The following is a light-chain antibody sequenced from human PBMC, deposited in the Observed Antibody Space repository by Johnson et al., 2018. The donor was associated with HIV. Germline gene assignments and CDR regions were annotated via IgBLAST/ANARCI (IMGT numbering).Light chain of an antibody. CDR3: ETWDSSLSAV. Sequence: QSVLTQPPSVSAAPGQKVTISCSGSSSNIGNNYVSWYQQLPGTAPKLLIYDNNQRPSGIPDRFSGSKSGTSATLGITGLQTGDEADYYCETWDSSLSAVFRTGTHVTFL. CDR1: SSNIGNNY. CDR2: DNN. J-gene: IGLJ1*01. V-gene: IGLV1-51*01.